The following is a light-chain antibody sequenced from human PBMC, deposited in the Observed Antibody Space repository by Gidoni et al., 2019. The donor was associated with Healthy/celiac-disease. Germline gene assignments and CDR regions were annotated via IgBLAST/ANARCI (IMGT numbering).Light chain of an antibody. J-gene: IGKJ4*01. CDR3: QQYNKWPLT. CDR2: DAS. V-gene: IGKV3-15*01. CDR1: QGISSN. Sequence: TLFVSPGERATLSCRASQGISSNLAWYQQKPGEAPRLLIYDASTGATDIPARFSGSGSGTQFTLTISSLQSEDVADYYCQQYNKWPLTFGGGTKVEIK.